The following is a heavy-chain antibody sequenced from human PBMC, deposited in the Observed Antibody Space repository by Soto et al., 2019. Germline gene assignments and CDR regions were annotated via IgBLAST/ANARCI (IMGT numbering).Heavy chain of an antibody. CDR1: GYSFTTYW. CDR3: ARHVMSYRWSYFDN. Sequence: EVQLVQSAAEVKKPGESLRISCKGLGYSFTTYWIGWVRQMPGKGLEWMGIIYPPNSETKYSPSFQGRVTISVDKSISTVFVQWSSLEASYTAMYYCARHVMSYRWSYFDNWGQGTLVSVSS. D-gene: IGHD1-26*01. J-gene: IGHJ4*02. V-gene: IGHV5-51*01. CDR2: IYPPNSET.